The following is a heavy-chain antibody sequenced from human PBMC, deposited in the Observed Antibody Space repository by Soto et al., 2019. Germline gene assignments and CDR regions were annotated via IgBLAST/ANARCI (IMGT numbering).Heavy chain of an antibody. D-gene: IGHD1-7*01. CDR2: ISGSGGST. Sequence: GGSLRLSCAASGFTFSSYAMSWVRQAPGKGLEWVSAISGSGGSTYYADSVKGRFTISRDNSRNTLYLQMNSLRAEDTATYYCVRGTPTPGLDIWGRGTTVTVSS. J-gene: IGHJ6*02. V-gene: IGHV3-23*01. CDR1: GFTFSSYA. CDR3: VRGTPTPGLDI.